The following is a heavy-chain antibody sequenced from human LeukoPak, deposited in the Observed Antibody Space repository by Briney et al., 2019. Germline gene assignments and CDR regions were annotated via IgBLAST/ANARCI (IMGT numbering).Heavy chain of an antibody. CDR2: IVPLFGTT. D-gene: IGHD3-22*01. CDR1: GGTFSNYG. V-gene: IGHV1-69*13. Sequence: PVKVSCKASGGTFSNYGISWVRQAPGQGLEWLGGIVPLFGTTNNAPRFQGRLTITADDSTNTVYMDLSSLRSEDTAVYFCARFSYDRSGYYLTPFDYWGQGTLVTVSS. CDR3: ARFSYDRSGYYLTPFDY. J-gene: IGHJ4*02.